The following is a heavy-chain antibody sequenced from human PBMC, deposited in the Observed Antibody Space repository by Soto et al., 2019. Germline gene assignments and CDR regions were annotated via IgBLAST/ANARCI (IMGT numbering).Heavy chain of an antibody. V-gene: IGHV3-48*01. D-gene: IGHD5-18*01. J-gene: IGHJ4*02. CDR3: APRAGYSYGYPFDY. CDR1: GFTFSSYS. Sequence: GGSLRLSCAASGFTFSSYSMTWVRQAPGKGLEWVSYISSSSSTIYYAESLKGRFTISRDNAKNSLYLQMDSLRVEDTAVYYCAPRAGYSYGYPFDYWGQGTLVTVSS. CDR2: ISSSSSTI.